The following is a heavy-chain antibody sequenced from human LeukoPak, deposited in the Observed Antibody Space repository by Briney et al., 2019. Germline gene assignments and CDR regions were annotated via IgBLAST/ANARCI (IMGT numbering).Heavy chain of an antibody. D-gene: IGHD3-16*02. V-gene: IGHV3-23*01. Sequence: PGGSLRLSCAPSGFTFSSYAMSWVRQAPGKGLEWVSAISGSGGSTYYADSVKGRFTISRDNSKNTLYLQMNSLRAEDTAVYYCAITFGGVIAMGLDYWGQGTLVTVSS. CDR1: GFTFSSYA. CDR3: AITFGGVIAMGLDY. CDR2: ISGSGGST. J-gene: IGHJ4*02.